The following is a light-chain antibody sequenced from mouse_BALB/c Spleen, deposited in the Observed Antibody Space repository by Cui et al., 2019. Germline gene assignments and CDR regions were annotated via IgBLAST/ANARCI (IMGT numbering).Light chain of an antibody. Sequence: DIVMTQSHNSMSTSVGDRVSVTCKASQNVGTNVAWYQQKPGQSPKALIYSASYRYSGVPDRLTGSGSGTDFTLTISNVQSEDLAEYFCQQYNSYPLTFGAGTELEVK. V-gene: IGKV6-15*01. J-gene: IGKJ5*01. CDR1: QNVGTN. CDR2: SAS. CDR3: QQYNSYPLT.